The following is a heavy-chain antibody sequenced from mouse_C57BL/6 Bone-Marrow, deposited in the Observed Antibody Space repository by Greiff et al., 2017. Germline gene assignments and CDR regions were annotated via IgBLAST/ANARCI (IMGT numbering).Heavy chain of an antibody. Sequence: EVKVVESGGGLVKPGGSLKLSCAASGFTFSSYAMSWVRQTPEKRLEWVATISDGGSYTYYPDNVKGRFTISRDNAKNNLYLQMSHLKSEDTAMYYCARDYGSRLLAYWGQGTLVTVSA. V-gene: IGHV5-4*03. J-gene: IGHJ3*01. CDR2: ISDGGSYT. CDR1: GFTFSSYA. D-gene: IGHD1-1*01. CDR3: ARDYGSRLLAY.